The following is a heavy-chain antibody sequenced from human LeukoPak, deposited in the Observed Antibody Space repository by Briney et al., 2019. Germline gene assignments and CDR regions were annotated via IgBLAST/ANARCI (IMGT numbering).Heavy chain of an antibody. CDR2: INWNGGST. V-gene: IGHV3-20*04. Sequence: GGSLRLSCAASGFTFDGYGMSWVRQAPGKGLEWVSGINWNGGSTGYADSVKGRFTISRDNAKNSLYLQMNSLRAEDTALYYCAREGIAARPGPFDYWGQGTLVTVSS. CDR1: GFTFDGYG. CDR3: AREGIAARPGPFDY. D-gene: IGHD6-6*01. J-gene: IGHJ4*02.